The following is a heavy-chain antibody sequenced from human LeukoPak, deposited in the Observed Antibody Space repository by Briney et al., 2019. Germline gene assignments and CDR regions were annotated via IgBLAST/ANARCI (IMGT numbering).Heavy chain of an antibody. CDR1: GFSFSSYG. D-gene: IGHD4-23*01. Sequence: PGGSLRLSCAAPGFSFSSYGMHWVRQAPGKGLEWVAFIRYDGSNKYYADSVKGRFTISRDNSKNTLYLQMNSLRAEDTAVYYCARRAGGYSHPYDYWGQGILVTVSS. CDR2: IRYDGSNK. V-gene: IGHV3-30*02. J-gene: IGHJ4*02. CDR3: ARRAGGYSHPYDY.